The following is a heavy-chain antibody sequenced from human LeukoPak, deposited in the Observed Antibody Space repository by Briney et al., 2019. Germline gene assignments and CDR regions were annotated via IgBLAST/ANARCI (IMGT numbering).Heavy chain of an antibody. D-gene: IGHD5-12*01. CDR3: ARTSGRYFEY. V-gene: IGHV3-23*01. CDR2: IGGSGSPI. CDR1: GFTFSDYG. Sequence: GSLRLSCAASGFTFSDYGMRWVRQAPGKGLEWVSAIGGSGSPIYYADSVKGRFTVSRDNSKNTLFLQMNSLRVEDTAVYYCARTSGRYFEYWGQGTLVTVSS. J-gene: IGHJ4*02.